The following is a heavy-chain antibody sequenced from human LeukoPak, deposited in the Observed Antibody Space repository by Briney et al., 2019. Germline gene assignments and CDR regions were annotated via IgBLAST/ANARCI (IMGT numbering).Heavy chain of an antibody. D-gene: IGHD3-9*01. J-gene: IGHJ4*02. CDR1: GFTFSSYA. CDR3: ARNYDILTGYYIEGDY. CDR2: ISYDGSNK. Sequence: GGSLRLSCAASGFTFSSYAMHWVRQAPGKGLEWVAVISYDGSNKYYADSVKGRFTISRDNSKSTLYLQMNSLRAEVTAVYYCARNYDILTGYYIEGDYWGQGTLVTVSS. V-gene: IGHV3-30-3*01.